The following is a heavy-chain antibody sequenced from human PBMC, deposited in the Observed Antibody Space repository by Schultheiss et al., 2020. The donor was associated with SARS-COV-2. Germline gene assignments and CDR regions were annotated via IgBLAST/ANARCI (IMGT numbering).Heavy chain of an antibody. V-gene: IGHV1-18*01. CDR3: ARQPYYYGSGSYLPPNWFDP. D-gene: IGHD3-10*01. Sequence: ASVKVSCKASGYTFTSYGISWVRQAPGQGLEWMGWISGYSGHTNYAQKLQGRVTMTTDTSTSTAYMELRSLRSDDTAVYYCARQPYYYGSGSYLPPNWFDPWGQGTLVTVSS. CDR2: ISGYSGHT. CDR1: GYTFTSYG. J-gene: IGHJ5*02.